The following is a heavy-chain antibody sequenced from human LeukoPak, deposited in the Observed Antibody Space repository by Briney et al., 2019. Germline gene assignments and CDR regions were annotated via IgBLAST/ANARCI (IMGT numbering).Heavy chain of an antibody. V-gene: IGHV3-15*01. CDR1: GFTFPNAW. Sequence: GGSLRLSCAASGFTFPNAWMTWVRQAPGKGLEWVGRIKSKTDGGTTDYAAPVKGRFSISRDDSNNTLYLQMNSLKNEDTAVYYCIIVGYYDFWSGYFPFEYWGQRTLVTVSS. CDR3: IIVGYYDFWSGYFPFEY. CDR2: IKSKTDGGTT. J-gene: IGHJ4*02. D-gene: IGHD3-3*01.